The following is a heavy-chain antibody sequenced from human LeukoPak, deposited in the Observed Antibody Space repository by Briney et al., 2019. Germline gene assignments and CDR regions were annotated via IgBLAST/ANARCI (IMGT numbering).Heavy chain of an antibody. D-gene: IGHD6-19*01. V-gene: IGHV1-2*02. Sequence: ASVKVPCKASGYTFTGYYMHWVRQAPGQGLEWMGWINPNGGGTNYAQKFQGRVTLTRDTSISTAYMEVNSLESDDTAVYYCARENNSGWYRKAAFDYWGQGTLVTVTS. CDR1: GYTFTGYY. CDR3: ARENNSGWYRKAAFDY. J-gene: IGHJ4*02. CDR2: INPNGGGT.